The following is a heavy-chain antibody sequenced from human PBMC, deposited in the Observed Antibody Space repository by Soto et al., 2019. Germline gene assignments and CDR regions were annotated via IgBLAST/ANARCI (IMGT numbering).Heavy chain of an antibody. CDR2: FDPEDGET. Sequence: ASVKVSCKVSGYTLTELSMHWVRQAPGKGLEWMGGFDPEDGETIYAQKFQGRVTMTEDTSTDTAYMELSSLRSEDTAVYYCAKKNYVFWRALYYSYGMDVGGQGTTVTVPS. V-gene: IGHV1-24*01. J-gene: IGHJ6*02. D-gene: IGHD3-3*01. CDR3: AKKNYVFWRALYYSYGMDV. CDR1: GYTLTELS.